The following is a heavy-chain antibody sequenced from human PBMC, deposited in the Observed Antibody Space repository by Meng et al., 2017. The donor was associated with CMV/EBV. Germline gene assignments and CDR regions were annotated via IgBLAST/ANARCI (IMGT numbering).Heavy chain of an antibody. D-gene: IGHD2-2*02. J-gene: IGHJ6*02. Sequence: ASVKVSCKASGYTFTSYVISWVRQAPGQGLEWMGIINPSGGSTSYAQKFQGRVTMTRDTSTSTVYMELSSLRSEDTAVYYCARDPYCSSTSCYTGTPLNYGMDVWGQGTTVTVSS. CDR2: INPSGGST. V-gene: IGHV1-46*01. CDR3: ARDPYCSSTSCYTGTPLNYGMDV. CDR1: GYTFTSYV.